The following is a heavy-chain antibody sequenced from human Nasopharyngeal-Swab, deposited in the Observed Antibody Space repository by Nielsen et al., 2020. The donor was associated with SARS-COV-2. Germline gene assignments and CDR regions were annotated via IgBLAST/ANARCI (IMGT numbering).Heavy chain of an antibody. D-gene: IGHD6-13*01. CDR2: ISGSGGST. CDR3: AKDEIGIAAVNWFDP. Sequence: GESLKISCAASGFTFISYAMSWVRQAPGKGLEWVSAISGSGGSTYYADSVKGRFTISRDNSKNTLYLQMNSLRAEDTAVYYCAKDEIGIAAVNWFDPWGQGTLVTVSS. V-gene: IGHV3-23*01. J-gene: IGHJ5*02. CDR1: GFTFISYA.